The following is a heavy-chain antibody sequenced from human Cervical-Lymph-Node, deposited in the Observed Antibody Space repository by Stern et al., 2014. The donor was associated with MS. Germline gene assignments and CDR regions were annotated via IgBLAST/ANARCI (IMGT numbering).Heavy chain of an antibody. CDR1: GGSITNRDY. CDR2: VYYSGIT. Sequence: QLQLQESGPGLVKPSETLSLICTVSGGSITNRDYWGWIRQSPGKGLEWIGSVYYSGITYYRPSLKSRATIYIDTSRNHFTLRLTAVTATDTAVYFCARGVTAVTNYVPNWCFDLWGRGTLVTVSS. CDR3: ARGVTAVTNYVPNWCFDL. J-gene: IGHJ2*01. D-gene: IGHD4-11*01. V-gene: IGHV4-39*02.